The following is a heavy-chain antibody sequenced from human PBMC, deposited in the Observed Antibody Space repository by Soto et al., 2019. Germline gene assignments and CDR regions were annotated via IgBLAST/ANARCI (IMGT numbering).Heavy chain of an antibody. Sequence: PGGSLRLSCAASGFTFSSYGMHWVRQAPGKGLEWVAVISYDGSNKYYADSVKGRFTISRGNSKNTLYLQMNSLRAEDTAVYYCAKDLITMIVVAPDYWGQGTLVTVSS. CDR2: ISYDGSNK. CDR3: AKDLITMIVVAPDY. J-gene: IGHJ4*02. CDR1: GFTFSSYG. V-gene: IGHV3-30*18. D-gene: IGHD3-22*01.